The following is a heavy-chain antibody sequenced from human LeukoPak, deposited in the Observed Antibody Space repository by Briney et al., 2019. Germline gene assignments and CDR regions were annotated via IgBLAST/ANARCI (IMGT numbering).Heavy chain of an antibody. V-gene: IGHV3-15*01. J-gene: IGHJ4*02. CDR2: INSKTDGGPT. Sequence: GGSLRLSCIASGFTFGNAWMSWVRQVPGKGLEWIGRINSKTDGGPTVYSAPVKGRFNISRDDSKNTLFLQMNSLETDDTAVYYCATGPLDYWGQGALVTVSS. CDR1: GFTFGNAW. CDR3: ATGPLDY.